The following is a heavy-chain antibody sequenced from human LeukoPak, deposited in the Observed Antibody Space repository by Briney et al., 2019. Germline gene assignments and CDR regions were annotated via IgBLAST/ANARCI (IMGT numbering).Heavy chain of an antibody. CDR2: ISGSGGST. CDR3: AKEHDYGDSAPYFDY. J-gene: IGHJ4*02. V-gene: IGHV3-23*01. D-gene: IGHD4-17*01. Sequence: GGSLRLSCAASGFTFSSYGMSWVRQAPGKGLEWVSAISGSGGSTYYADSVKGRFTISRDNSKNSLYLQMNSLRTEDTVLYYCAKEHDYGDSAPYFDYWGQGTLVTVSS. CDR1: GFTFSSYG.